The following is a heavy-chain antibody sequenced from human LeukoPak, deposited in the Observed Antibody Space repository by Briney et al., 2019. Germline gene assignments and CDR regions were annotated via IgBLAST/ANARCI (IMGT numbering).Heavy chain of an antibody. D-gene: IGHD2-21*01. CDR1: GYTFTAYY. CDR3: ARDLSHYCGGDCSTFDY. V-gene: IGHV1-2*02. Sequence: ASVKVSCKASGYTFTAYYMHWVRQAPGQGLQWMGWIDLSSGGTNYAQRFQGRVTMTRDTSISTAYMELSSLRSDDTAVYYCARDLSHYCGGDCSTFDYWGQGTLVTVSS. J-gene: IGHJ4*02. CDR2: IDLSSGGT.